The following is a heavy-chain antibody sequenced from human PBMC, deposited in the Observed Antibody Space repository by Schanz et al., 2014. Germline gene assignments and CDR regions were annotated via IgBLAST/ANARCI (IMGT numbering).Heavy chain of an antibody. CDR2: IHSTGGTT. V-gene: IGHV1-46*01. J-gene: IGHJ6*02. Sequence: QVQWVPSGADVKKPGTAVKVSCKPSEYTFTRHYMHWVRQAPGQGLEWMGIIHSTGGTTSHAQKFQGRVTMTRDTSTSTVYMELSSLRSEDTAVYYCASALTTWGGMDVWGQGTTVTVSS. CDR3: ASALTTWGGMDV. CDR1: EYTFTRHY. D-gene: IGHD4-4*01.